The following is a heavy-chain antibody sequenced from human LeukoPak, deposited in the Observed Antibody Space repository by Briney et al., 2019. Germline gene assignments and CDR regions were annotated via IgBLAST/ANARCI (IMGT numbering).Heavy chain of an antibody. Sequence: SVKLSCKASGVTFSSYAISWVRQAPGQGLEWVGRIIPILGIANYAQKFQGRVTITADKSTSTAYMELSSLRSEDTAVYYCARAPHEPRVTMVRGVNRYYGMDVWGQGTTVTVSS. CDR1: GVTFSSYA. CDR2: IIPILGIA. D-gene: IGHD3-10*01. CDR3: ARAPHEPRVTMVRGVNRYYGMDV. J-gene: IGHJ6*02. V-gene: IGHV1-69*04.